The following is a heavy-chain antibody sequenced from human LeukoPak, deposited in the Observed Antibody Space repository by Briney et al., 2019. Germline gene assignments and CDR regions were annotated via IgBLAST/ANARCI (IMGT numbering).Heavy chain of an antibody. CDR1: GFTFSSYA. CDR2: INWNGDST. Sequence: GGSLRLSCAASGFTFSSYAMSWVRQAPGKGLEWVSGINWNGDSTGYADSVKGRFNISRDNAKNSLYLQMNSLGAEDTALYYCVKDDYYDSYGYYYWGQGILVTVSS. D-gene: IGHD3-22*01. CDR3: VKDDYYDSYGYYY. V-gene: IGHV3-20*04. J-gene: IGHJ4*02.